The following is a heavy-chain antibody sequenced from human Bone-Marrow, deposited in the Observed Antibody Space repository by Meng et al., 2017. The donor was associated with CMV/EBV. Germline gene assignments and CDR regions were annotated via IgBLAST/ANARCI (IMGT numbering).Heavy chain of an antibody. CDR3: ARDGYSSSWYSFNWFDP. CDR1: GFTFSDYY. CDR2: ISSSGSII. D-gene: IGHD6-13*01. J-gene: IGHJ5*02. Sequence: GGSLRLSCAASGFTFSDYYMSWIRQAPGKGLEWVSYISSSGSIIYYADSVKGRFTISRDNAKNSLYLQMNSLRAEDTAVYYCARDGYSSSWYSFNWFDPWGQGTLVTVSS. V-gene: IGHV3-11*01.